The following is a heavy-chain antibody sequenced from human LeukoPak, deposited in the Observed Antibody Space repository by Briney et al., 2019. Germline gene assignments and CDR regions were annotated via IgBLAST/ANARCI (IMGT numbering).Heavy chain of an antibody. J-gene: IGHJ4*02. D-gene: IGHD6-19*01. V-gene: IGHV4-59*08. CDR2: IYYSGST. CDR1: DASISSYY. CDR3: ARRRVAGRLAYFDY. Sequence: PSETLSLTCTVSDASISSYYWSWIRQPPGKGLEWIGYIYYSGSTKYNPSLKSRVTISVDTSKNQFSLKLSSVTAADTAVYYCARRRVAGRLAYFDYWGQGTLVTVSS.